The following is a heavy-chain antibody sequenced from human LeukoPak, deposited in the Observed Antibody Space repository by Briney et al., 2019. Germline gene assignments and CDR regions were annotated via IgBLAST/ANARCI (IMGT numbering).Heavy chain of an antibody. CDR2: INHSGGT. J-gene: IGHJ5*02. Sequence: SETLSLTCAVYGGSFSGYYWSWIRQPPGKGLEWIGEINHSGGTNYNPSLKSRVTISVDTSKNQFSLKLSSVTAADTAVYYCARGGSLPIVVVPAAKGPRWFDPWGQGTLVTVSS. V-gene: IGHV4-34*01. CDR1: GGSFSGYY. D-gene: IGHD2-2*01. CDR3: ARGGSLPIVVVPAAKGPRWFDP.